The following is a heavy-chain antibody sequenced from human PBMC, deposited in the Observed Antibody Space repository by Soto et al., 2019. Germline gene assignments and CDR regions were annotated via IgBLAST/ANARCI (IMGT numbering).Heavy chain of an antibody. D-gene: IGHD3-16*01. V-gene: IGHV3-30*18. J-gene: IGHJ4*02. CDR3: AKSRPRYDPTDY. CDR2: ISYDGSNK. Sequence: QVQLVESGGGVVQPGRSLRLSCAASGFTFSSYGMHWVRQAPGKGLEWVAVISYDGSNKYYADSVKGRLTISRDNSKNTRYLQMNSLRAEDTAVYYCAKSRPRYDPTDYWGQGTLVTVSS. CDR1: GFTFSSYG.